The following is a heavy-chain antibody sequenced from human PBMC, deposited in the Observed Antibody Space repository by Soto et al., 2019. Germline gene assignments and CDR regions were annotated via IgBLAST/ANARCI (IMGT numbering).Heavy chain of an antibody. V-gene: IGHV1-8*01. J-gene: IGHJ4*02. CDR1: GYTFTSYD. CDR3: ARGVGVYYYDSSGPGLRY. D-gene: IGHD3-22*01. Sequence: ASVKVSCKASGYTFTSYDINWLRQATGQGLEWMGWMNPNSGNTGYSQKFQGRVTMTMNTSISTAYLELSSLRSEDTAVYYCARGVGVYYYDSSGPGLRYWGQGTLVTVSS. CDR2: MNPNSGNT.